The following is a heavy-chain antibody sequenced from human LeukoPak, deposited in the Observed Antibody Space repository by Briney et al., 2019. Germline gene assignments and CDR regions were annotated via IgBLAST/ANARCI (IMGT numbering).Heavy chain of an antibody. V-gene: IGHV4-59*01. D-gene: IGHD3-10*01. CDR1: GGSISGFY. Sequence: SETLSLTCTVSGGSISGFYWSWIRQPPGKGLEWIGYISYSGSTNYNPSLKSRVAISVDTSKSQFSLKLSSVTAADTAVYYCARDFGRADVWGQGTTVTVSS. CDR2: ISYSGST. CDR3: ARDFGRADV. J-gene: IGHJ6*02.